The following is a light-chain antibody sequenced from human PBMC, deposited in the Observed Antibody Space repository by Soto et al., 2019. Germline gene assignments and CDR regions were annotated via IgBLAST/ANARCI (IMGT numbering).Light chain of an antibody. V-gene: IGLV2-18*01. Sequence: QSVLTQPPSASGSPGQSLTISCTGTSSDVGFYNFVSWYQQRPGKAPKLVIYEVSNRPSGIPDRFSGSKSGNTASLTISGLQAEDEAEYYCSLYTTDSTYVFGTGTKLTVL. CDR2: EVS. CDR1: SSDVGFYNF. CDR3: SLYTTDSTYV. J-gene: IGLJ1*01.